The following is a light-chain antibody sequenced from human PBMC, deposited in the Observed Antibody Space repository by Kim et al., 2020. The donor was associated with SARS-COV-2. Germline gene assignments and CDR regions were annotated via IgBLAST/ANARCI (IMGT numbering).Light chain of an antibody. CDR1: QSITMW. Sequence: ACVGDRVTMTGRASQSITMWLVWYQQKPGKAPKLLIYDASSLKRGVPSRFSGSGYGTEFTLTISSLQPDDFATYYCHQYNSYSHTFGQGTKLEI. V-gene: IGKV1-5*01. J-gene: IGKJ2*01. CDR3: HQYNSYSHT. CDR2: DAS.